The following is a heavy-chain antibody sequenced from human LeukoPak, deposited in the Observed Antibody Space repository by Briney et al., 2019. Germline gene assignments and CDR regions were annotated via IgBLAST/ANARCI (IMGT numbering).Heavy chain of an antibody. D-gene: IGHD3-10*01. Sequence: PSETLSLTCAVYGGSFSGYYWSWIRQPPGKGLEWIGEINHSGSTNYNPSLKSRVTISVDTSKNQFSLKLSSVTAADTAVYYCASGFLWFGELLPTTIYYYYGMDVWGQGTLVTVTS. CDR2: INHSGST. J-gene: IGHJ6*02. V-gene: IGHV4-34*01. CDR1: GGSFSGYY. CDR3: ASGFLWFGELLPTTIYYYYGMDV.